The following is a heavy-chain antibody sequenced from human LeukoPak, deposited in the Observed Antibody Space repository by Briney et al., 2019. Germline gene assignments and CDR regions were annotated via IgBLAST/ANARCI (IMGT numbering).Heavy chain of an antibody. D-gene: IGHD6-19*01. CDR1: GGSISSYY. V-gene: IGHV4-59*01. CDR3: ARPRAVVGHDWYFDL. CDR2: IYYSGGT. Sequence: SETLSLTCTVSGGSISSYYWSWIRQPPGKGLEWIGYIYYSGGTNYNPSLKSRVTISVDTSKNQFSLNLSSVTAADTAVYYCARPRAVVGHDWYFDLWGRGTLVTVSS. J-gene: IGHJ2*01.